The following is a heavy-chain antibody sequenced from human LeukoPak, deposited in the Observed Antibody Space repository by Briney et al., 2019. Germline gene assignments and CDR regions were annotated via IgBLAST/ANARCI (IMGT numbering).Heavy chain of an antibody. J-gene: IGHJ3*02. V-gene: IGHV4-39*02. CDR1: GDSISSSSYY. CDR2: IYYSGST. Sequence: PSETLSLTCTVSGDSISSSSYYWGWIRQPPGKGLEWIGSIYYSGSTYYNPSLKSRVTISVDTSKNQFSLKLSSVTAADTAVYYCARDRRELLRYFDWLLGGDAFDIWGQGTMVTVSS. D-gene: IGHD3-9*01. CDR3: ARDRRELLRYFDWLLGGDAFDI.